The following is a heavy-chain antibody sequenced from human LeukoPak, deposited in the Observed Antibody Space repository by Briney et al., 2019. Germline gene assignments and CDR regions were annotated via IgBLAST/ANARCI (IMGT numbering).Heavy chain of an antibody. V-gene: IGHV1-8*01. D-gene: IGHD2-15*01. Sequence: ASVKVSCKASGYTVTTYDINWVRQATGQGLEWMGWMNPNSGNTGYAQKFQGRVTMTRNTSISTAYMELSSLRSEDTAVYYCARGLVVLAATSWAFDIWGHGTMVTVSS. CDR1: GYTVTTYD. CDR3: ARGLVVLAATSWAFDI. J-gene: IGHJ3*02. CDR2: MNPNSGNT.